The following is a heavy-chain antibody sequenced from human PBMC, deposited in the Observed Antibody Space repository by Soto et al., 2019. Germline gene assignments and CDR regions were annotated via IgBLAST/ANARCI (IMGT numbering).Heavy chain of an antibody. V-gene: IGHV3-74*01. J-gene: IGHJ4*02. CDR3: ARAEVDY. CDR2: MTSDGRTI. Sequence: GSLRLSCAASGFTFGDYWMHWVRQAPGKGPELVSRMTSDGRTIQYADSVKGRFTASRDNAKSTLYLQMNSLGAEDTAVYYCARAEVDYWGPGTLVTVSS. CDR1: GFTFGDYW.